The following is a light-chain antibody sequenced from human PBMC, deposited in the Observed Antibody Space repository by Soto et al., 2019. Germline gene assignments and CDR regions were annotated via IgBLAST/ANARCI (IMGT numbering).Light chain of an antibody. J-gene: IGLJ1*01. CDR1: RSNIGDNP. Sequence: QSVLTQPPSASGTPGQRITISCSGSRSNIGDNPVNWYQQLPGAAPKLLIYINDQRPSGVPDRFSGSKSGTSASLAISGLQPEDEADYYCAAWDDSLNALXGTGTKVTVL. CDR2: IND. CDR3: AAWDDSLNAL. V-gene: IGLV1-44*01.